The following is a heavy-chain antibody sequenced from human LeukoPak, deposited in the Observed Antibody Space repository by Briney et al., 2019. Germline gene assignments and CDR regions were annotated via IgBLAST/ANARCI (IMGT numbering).Heavy chain of an antibody. Sequence: VSVKVSCKASGYTFTGYYMHWVRQAPGQGLEWMGWINPNSGGTNYAQKFQGRVTMTRDTSISTAYMELSRLRSDDTAVYYCARVGATLDYFQHWGQGTLVTVSS. CDR3: ARVGATLDYFQH. D-gene: IGHD1-26*01. CDR2: INPNSGGT. V-gene: IGHV1-2*02. J-gene: IGHJ1*01. CDR1: GYTFTGYY.